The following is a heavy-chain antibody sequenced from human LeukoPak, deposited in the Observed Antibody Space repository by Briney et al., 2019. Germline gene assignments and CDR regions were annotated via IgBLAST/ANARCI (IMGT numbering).Heavy chain of an antibody. Sequence: GRSLRLSCAASGFTFSSYGMHWVRQAPGKGLEWVAVISYDGSNKYYADSVKGRFTISRDNSKNTLYLQMNSLRAEDTAVYYCAKDPRVYYDSSGYYDYWGQGTLVTVSS. CDR3: AKDPRVYYDSSGYYDY. D-gene: IGHD3-22*01. J-gene: IGHJ4*02. V-gene: IGHV3-30*18. CDR1: GFTFSSYG. CDR2: ISYDGSNK.